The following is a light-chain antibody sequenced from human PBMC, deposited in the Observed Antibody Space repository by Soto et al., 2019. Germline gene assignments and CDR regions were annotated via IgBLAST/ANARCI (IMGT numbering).Light chain of an antibody. CDR2: AAS. Sequence: DIQMTQSPSSLSASVGDRVTITCRASQSISSYLSWYQQNPGKAPRLLIYAASSLQSGVPSRFSGSGSGADFTLTISSLQPDDFATYYCQQSSSPPRTFGQGTKVEVK. CDR1: QSISSY. J-gene: IGKJ1*01. CDR3: QQSSSPPRT. V-gene: IGKV1-39*01.